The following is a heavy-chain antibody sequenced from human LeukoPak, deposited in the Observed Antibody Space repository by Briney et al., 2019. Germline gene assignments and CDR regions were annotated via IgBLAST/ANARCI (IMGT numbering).Heavy chain of an antibody. V-gene: IGHV3-66*01. J-gene: IGHJ4*02. CDR3: ASCYYDSSGYYYFDY. D-gene: IGHD3-22*01. Sequence: GGSLRLSCAASGFTVSSNYMSWVRQAPGKGLEWVSVIYSGGSTYYADSVKGRFTISRDNSTNTLYRQINSLRAEETAVYYCASCYYDSSGYYYFDYWAREPWSPSPQ. CDR1: GFTVSSNY. CDR2: IYSGGST.